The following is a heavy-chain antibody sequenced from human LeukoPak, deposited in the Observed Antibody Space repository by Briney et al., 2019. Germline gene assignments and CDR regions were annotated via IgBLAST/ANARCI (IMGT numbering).Heavy chain of an antibody. Sequence: PGGSLRLSCAASGFTFSSYSMNWVRQAPGKGLEWVSVIHSGGLTYYADSVKGRFTISRDNSKNSLYLQMNSLRGEDTAVYYCTRGPPNYYDSSAYYPFDYWGQGTPVTVCS. CDR1: GFTFSSYS. CDR2: IHSGGLT. V-gene: IGHV3-66*01. D-gene: IGHD3-22*01. J-gene: IGHJ4*02. CDR3: TRGPPNYYDSSAYYPFDY.